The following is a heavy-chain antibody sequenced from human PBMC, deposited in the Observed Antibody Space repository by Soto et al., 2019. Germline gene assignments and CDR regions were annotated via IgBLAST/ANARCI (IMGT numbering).Heavy chain of an antibody. D-gene: IGHD2-2*02. CDR3: ARHMVVVVPAAIMGFYYHGMDV. CDR1: GDSFSSYW. CDR2: IDPSDSYT. J-gene: IGHJ6*02. Sequence: AESLKISGKGSGDSFSSYWISWVLQMPGKGLQWMGRIDPSDSYTNYSPSFQGHVTISADKSISTAYLQWSSLKASDTAMYYCARHMVVVVPAAIMGFYYHGMDVWGQGTTVTVSS. V-gene: IGHV5-10-1*01.